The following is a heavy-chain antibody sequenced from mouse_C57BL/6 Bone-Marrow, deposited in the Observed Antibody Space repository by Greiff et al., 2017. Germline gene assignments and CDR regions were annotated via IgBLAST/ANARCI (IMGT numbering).Heavy chain of an antibody. CDR2: IYPRSGNT. V-gene: IGHV1-81*01. CDR1: GYTFTSYG. CDR3: ARSRIYYDAMDY. Sequence: LVESGAELARPGASVKLSCKASGYTFTSYGISWVKQRTGQGLEWIGEIYPRSGNTYYNEKFKGKATLTAEKSSSTAYMELRSLTSEDSAVYFCARSRIYYDAMDYWGQGTSVTVSS. D-gene: IGHD2-1*01. J-gene: IGHJ4*01.